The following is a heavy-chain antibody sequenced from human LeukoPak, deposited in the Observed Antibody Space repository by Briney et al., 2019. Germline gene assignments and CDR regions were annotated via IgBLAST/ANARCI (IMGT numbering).Heavy chain of an antibody. CDR3: ARKSSSWFDY. J-gene: IGHJ4*02. V-gene: IGHV1-8*01. Sequence: GASVKVSCKASGYTFTSYDINWVRQATGQGLEWVGWMNPNSGNTGYAQKFQGRVTMTRDTSISTAYMELSRLRSDDTAVYYCARKSSSWFDYWGQGTLVTVSS. D-gene: IGHD6-13*01. CDR1: GYTFTSYD. CDR2: MNPNSGNT.